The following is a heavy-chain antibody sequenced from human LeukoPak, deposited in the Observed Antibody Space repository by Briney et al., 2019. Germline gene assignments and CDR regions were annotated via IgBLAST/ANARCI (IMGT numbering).Heavy chain of an antibody. CDR3: ARDAGYYFDF. Sequence: PSETLSLTCTVSGDSISSSYNWCWFRQLPGKGLEWIGFIYHSGKTYYNPSHKSRFTISIDTSKNQFSLKVSSVTAADTAVYYCARDAGYYFDFWGQGTLVTVSS. J-gene: IGHJ4*02. CDR2: IYHSGKT. V-gene: IGHV4-31*03. CDR1: GDSISSSYN. D-gene: IGHD6-13*01.